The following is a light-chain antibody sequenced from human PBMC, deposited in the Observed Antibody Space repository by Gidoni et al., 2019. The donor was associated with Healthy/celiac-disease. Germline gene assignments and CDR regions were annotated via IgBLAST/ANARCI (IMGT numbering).Light chain of an antibody. CDR2: QDS. J-gene: IGLJ2*01. CDR1: KLGDKY. V-gene: IGLV3-1*01. CDR3: QAWDSSTVV. Sequence: SYELTQPPSGSVSPGQTASNTCSGDKLGDKYACWYQQKPGQSPVLVIYQDSKRPSGIPERFSGSNSGNTATLTISGTQAMDEADYYCQAWDSSTVVFGGGTKLTVL.